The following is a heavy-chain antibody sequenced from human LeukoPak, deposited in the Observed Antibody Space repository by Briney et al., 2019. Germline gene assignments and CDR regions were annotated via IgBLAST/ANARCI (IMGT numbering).Heavy chain of an antibody. Sequence: GGSLRLSCAASGFTFSSYAMHWGRQAPGKGLEWVSYISSSGSTILYADSVKGRFTIFRDNAKNTLYLQMNRLRAEDTAVYYCARDSQDSSGYYYEGDAFDIWGQGTMVTVSS. V-gene: IGHV3-48*04. J-gene: IGHJ3*02. CDR3: ARDSQDSSGYYYEGDAFDI. D-gene: IGHD3-22*01. CDR2: ISSSGSTI. CDR1: GFTFSSYA.